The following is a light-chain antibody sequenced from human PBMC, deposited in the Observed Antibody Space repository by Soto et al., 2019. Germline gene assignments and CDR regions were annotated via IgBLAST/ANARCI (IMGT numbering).Light chain of an antibody. CDR2: GAS. Sequence: EIVLTQSPGTLSLSPRERATLSCRASQSVSSSYLAWYQQKPGQAPRLLIYGASSRATGIPDRFSGGGSGTDFTLTISRLEPEDFAVYYCQQYGSSRTFGQGTKLEIK. J-gene: IGKJ2*01. V-gene: IGKV3-20*01. CDR1: QSVSSSY. CDR3: QQYGSSRT.